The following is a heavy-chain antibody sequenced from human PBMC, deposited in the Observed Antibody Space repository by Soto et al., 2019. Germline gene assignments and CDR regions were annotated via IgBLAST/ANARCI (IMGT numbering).Heavy chain of an antibody. V-gene: IGHV4-4*07. Sequence: SETLSLTCTVSGGSISSYYWSWIRQPAGKGLEWIGRIYTSGSTNYNPSLKSRVTMSVDTSKNQFSLKLSSVTAADTAVYYCARGPWYSSGWYSPYYFDYWGQGTLVTVSS. CDR2: IYTSGST. J-gene: IGHJ4*02. CDR3: ARGPWYSSGWYSPYYFDY. D-gene: IGHD6-19*01. CDR1: GGSISSYY.